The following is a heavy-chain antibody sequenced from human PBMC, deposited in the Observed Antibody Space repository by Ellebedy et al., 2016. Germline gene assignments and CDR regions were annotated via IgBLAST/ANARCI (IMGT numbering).Heavy chain of an antibody. D-gene: IGHD3-22*01. J-gene: IGHJ2*01. CDR1: GGSISSYY. CDR2: IYTSGST. V-gene: IGHV4-4*07. CDR3: ARDHSSAPAYWYFEL. Sequence: SETLSLTXPVPGGSISSYYWSWIRQPAGKGLEWIGRIYTSGSTNYNPSLKSRVTMSVDTSKNQFSLKLSSVTAADTAVYYCARDHSSAPAYWYFELWGRGTLVTVSS.